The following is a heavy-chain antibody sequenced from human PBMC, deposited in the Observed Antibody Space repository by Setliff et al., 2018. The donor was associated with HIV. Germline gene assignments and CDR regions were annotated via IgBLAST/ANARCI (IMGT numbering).Heavy chain of an antibody. D-gene: IGHD2-2*01. J-gene: IGHJ6*02. V-gene: IGHV1-8*02. Sequence: ASVKVSCKASGYTYTSYDINWVRQATGQGLEWMGWMNPNSGNTGYAQKFQGRVTMARNTSISTAYMELSSLRSEDMAMYYCARVRAYCTSTSCSYYGMDVWGQGTTVTSP. CDR1: GYTYTSYD. CDR3: ARVRAYCTSTSCSYYGMDV. CDR2: MNPNSGNT.